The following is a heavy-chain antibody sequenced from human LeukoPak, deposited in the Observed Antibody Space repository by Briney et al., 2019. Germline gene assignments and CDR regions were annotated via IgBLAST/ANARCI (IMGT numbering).Heavy chain of an antibody. Sequence: PGRSLRLSCAASGFTFSSYGMHWVRQAPGKGLEWVADIWYDGSNKYYADSVKGRFTISRDNSKNTLYLQMNSLRAEDTAVYYCAKDILGIAAALVDYWGQGTLVTVSS. J-gene: IGHJ4*02. CDR2: IWYDGSNK. D-gene: IGHD6-13*01. CDR1: GFTFSSYG. V-gene: IGHV3-33*06. CDR3: AKDILGIAAALVDY.